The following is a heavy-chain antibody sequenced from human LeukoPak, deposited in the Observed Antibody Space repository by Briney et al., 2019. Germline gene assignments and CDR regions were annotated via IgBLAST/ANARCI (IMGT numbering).Heavy chain of an antibody. CDR2: INHSGST. CDR1: GGSFSGYY. V-gene: IGHV4-34*01. J-gene: IGHJ4*02. D-gene: IGHD6-6*01. Sequence: SETLSLTCAVYGGSFSGYYWSWIRQPPEKGLEWIGEINHSGSTNYNPSLKSRVTISVDTSKNQFSLKLSSVTAADTAVYYCARGGGALEYSSSGVDYWGQGSLVTVSS. CDR3: ARGGGALEYSSSGVDY.